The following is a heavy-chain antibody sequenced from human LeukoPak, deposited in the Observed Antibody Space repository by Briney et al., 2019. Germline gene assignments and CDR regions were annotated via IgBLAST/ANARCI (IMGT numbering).Heavy chain of an antibody. D-gene: IGHD3-10*01. CDR3: ARGGEQLVY. CDR1: GFTFSDYY. J-gene: IGHJ4*02. V-gene: IGHV3-7*01. Sequence: GGSLRLSCAASGFTFSDYYMSWVRQTPGKGLEWVANIKQDGSEKYYVDSVKGRFTISRDNAKNSLYLQMNSLRAEDTAVYYCARGGEQLVYWGQGTLVTVSS. CDR2: IKQDGSEK.